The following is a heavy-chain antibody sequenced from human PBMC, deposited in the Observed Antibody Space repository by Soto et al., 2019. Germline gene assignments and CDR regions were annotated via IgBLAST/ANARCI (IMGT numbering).Heavy chain of an antibody. CDR2: LSGSGGTT. CDR3: AKQRADYGSGADTFYFDS. J-gene: IGHJ4*02. Sequence: GGSLRLSCTVSGVTFSNYGMNWVRQSPGEGLEWVSSLSGSGGTTYYADSVKGRFIISRDNSKNTLYLLMNSLRAEDTALYYCAKQRADYGSGADTFYFDSWGQGALVTVSS. D-gene: IGHD3-10*01. V-gene: IGHV3-23*01. CDR1: GVTFSNYG.